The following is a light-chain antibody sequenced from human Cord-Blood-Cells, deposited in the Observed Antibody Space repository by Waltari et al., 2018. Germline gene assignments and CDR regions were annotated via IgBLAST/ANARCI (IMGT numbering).Light chain of an antibody. V-gene: IGLV2-23*01. CDR1: SSDVGRYHL. CDR2: EGS. CDR3: CSYAGSSTWV. J-gene: IGLJ3*02. Sequence: QSVLTQPASVSGSPGQSITISCTGTSSDVGRYHLVSWYQQHPGKAPKLMIYEGSKRPSGVSNRFSGSKSGNTASLTISGLQAEDEADYYCCSYAGSSTWVFGGGTKLTVL.